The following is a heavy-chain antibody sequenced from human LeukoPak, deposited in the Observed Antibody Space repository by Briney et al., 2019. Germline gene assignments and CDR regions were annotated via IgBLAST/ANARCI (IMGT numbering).Heavy chain of an antibody. J-gene: IGHJ4*02. V-gene: IGHV4-59*01. CDR3: AKVNANRYTSGLDY. D-gene: IGHD6-19*01. CDR1: GGSISSYY. Sequence: SETLSLTCTVSGGSISSYYWSWIRQPPGKGLEWIGYIYYSGSTNYNPSLKSRVTISVDTSKNQFSLKLSSVTAADTAVYYCAKVNANRYTSGLDYWGQGTLVTVSS. CDR2: IYYSGST.